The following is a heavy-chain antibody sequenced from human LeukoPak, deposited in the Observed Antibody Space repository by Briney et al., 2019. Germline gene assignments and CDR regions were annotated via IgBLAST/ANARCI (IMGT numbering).Heavy chain of an antibody. CDR2: ISSSGSTI. CDR1: GFTFSSYE. J-gene: IGHJ6*02. V-gene: IGHV3-48*03. CDR3: ARYPVVVAAPEDYYYGMDV. Sequence: GGSLRLSCAASGFTFSSYEMNWVRQAPGKGLEWVSYISSSGSTIYYADSVKGRFTISRDNAKNSLYLQMNSLRAEDTAVYYCARYPVVVAAPEDYYYGMDVWGQGTTVTVSS. D-gene: IGHD6-19*01.